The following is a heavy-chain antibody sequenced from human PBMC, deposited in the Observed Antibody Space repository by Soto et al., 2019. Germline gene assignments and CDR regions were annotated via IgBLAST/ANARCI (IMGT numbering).Heavy chain of an antibody. Sequence: GGSLRLSCAASGFTFSSYAMHWVRQAPGKGLEWVAVISYDGSNKYYADSVKGRFTTSRDNSKNTLYLQMNSLRAEDTAVYYCARDRSYFDYWGQGTLVTVSS. D-gene: IGHD3-16*02. CDR1: GFTFSSYA. CDR2: ISYDGSNK. J-gene: IGHJ4*02. CDR3: ARDRSYFDY. V-gene: IGHV3-30-3*01.